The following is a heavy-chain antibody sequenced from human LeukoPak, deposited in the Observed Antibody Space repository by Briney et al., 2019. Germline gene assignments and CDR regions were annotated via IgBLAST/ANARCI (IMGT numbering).Heavy chain of an antibody. Sequence: SQTPSLTCAISGDSVSSTSAAWHWIRQSPSRGLEWLGRTYYRSRWYSNYAPSVKSRITINPDTSKNQFSLQLNSVTPEDTAVYYCVRDREPNWFDPWGQGTLVTVSP. D-gene: IGHD5-24*01. J-gene: IGHJ5*02. CDR2: TYYRSRWYS. V-gene: IGHV6-1*01. CDR3: VRDREPNWFDP. CDR1: GDSVSSTSAA.